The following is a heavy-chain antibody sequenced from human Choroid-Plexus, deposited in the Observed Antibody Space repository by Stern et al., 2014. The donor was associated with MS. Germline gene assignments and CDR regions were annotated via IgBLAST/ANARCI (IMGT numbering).Heavy chain of an antibody. J-gene: IGHJ5*02. CDR3: AKDRQYLTYFFDH. Sequence: VQLVPSGGGVVQPGRPLRLSCVASGFTFGRCALHWVRQAPGKGLEWVACVSYDGSNKYYADSVKGRFTISRDNSQNTLYMQMSSLRPEDTAVYYCAKDRQYLTYFFDHWGQGSLVTVSS. CDR2: VSYDGSNK. D-gene: IGHD2/OR15-2a*01. V-gene: IGHV3-30*18. CDR1: GFTFGRCA.